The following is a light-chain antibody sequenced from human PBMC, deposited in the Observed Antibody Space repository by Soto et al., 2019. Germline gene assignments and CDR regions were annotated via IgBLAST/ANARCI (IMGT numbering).Light chain of an antibody. CDR3: SSYTXSSTYV. V-gene: IGLV2-14*01. J-gene: IGLJ1*01. CDR2: DVS. Sequence: QSVLTQPASVSGSPGQSITISCTGTSSDVGGYNYVSWYQQHPGKAPKLMIYDVSNRPSGVSNRFSGSKPGNTASLTISGLQAEDEDDYYCSSYTXSSTYVFGTGTNVTVL. CDR1: SSDVGGYNY.